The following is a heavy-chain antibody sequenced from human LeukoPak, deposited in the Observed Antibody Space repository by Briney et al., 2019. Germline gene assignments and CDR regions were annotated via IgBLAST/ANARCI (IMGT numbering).Heavy chain of an antibody. CDR3: ARTQQLVLRSPLDP. V-gene: IGHV1-8*03. CDR1: GYTFANYD. Sequence: ASVKVSCKASGYTFANYDIHWVRQATGQGLEWMGWMNPYSGNTGYAQNFQGRITITRNTSISTAYMELSSLRSEDTAVYYCARTQQLVLRSPLDPWGQGTLVTVSS. D-gene: IGHD6-13*01. CDR2: MNPYSGNT. J-gene: IGHJ5*02.